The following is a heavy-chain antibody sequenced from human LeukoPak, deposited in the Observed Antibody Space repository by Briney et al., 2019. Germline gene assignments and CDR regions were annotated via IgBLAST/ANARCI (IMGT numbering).Heavy chain of an antibody. CDR3: ARDSSSDWYPAEYLQY. D-gene: IGHD6-13*01. V-gene: IGHV3-30*02. CDR2: IRYDGSNK. J-gene: IGHJ1*01. CDR1: GFTFSSYG. Sequence: GGSLRLSCAASGFTFSSYGMHWVRQAPGKGLEWVAFIRYDGSNKYYTDSVKGRFTISRDNSKNTLYLQMNSLRGEDTAVYYCARDSSSDWYPAEYLQYWGQGTLVTVSS.